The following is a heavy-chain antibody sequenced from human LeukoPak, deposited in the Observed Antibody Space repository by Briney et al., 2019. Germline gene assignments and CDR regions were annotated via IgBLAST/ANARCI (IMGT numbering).Heavy chain of an antibody. V-gene: IGHV4-38-2*02. CDR3: ARGKKGYSGYVY. CDR1: GYSISSGYY. Sequence: SETLSLTCTVSGYSISSGYYWGCIRQPPGKGLEWIGSFDQSGSTYYNPSLKSRVTISVDTSKNQFSLKLSSVTAADTAVYYCARGKKGYSGYVYWGQGTLVTVSS. J-gene: IGHJ4*02. D-gene: IGHD5-12*01. CDR2: FDQSGST.